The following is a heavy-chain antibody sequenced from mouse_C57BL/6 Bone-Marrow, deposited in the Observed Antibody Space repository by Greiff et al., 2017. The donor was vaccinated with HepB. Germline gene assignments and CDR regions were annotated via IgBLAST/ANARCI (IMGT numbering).Heavy chain of an antibody. Sequence: VKLVESGGGLVQPKGSLKLSCAASGFSFNTYAMNWVRQAPGKGLEWVARIRSKSNNYATYYADSVKDRFTISRDDSESMLYLQMNNLKTEDTAMYYCVRITTVWYFDVWGTGTTVTVSS. J-gene: IGHJ1*03. CDR1: GFSFNTYA. CDR2: IRSKSNNYAT. D-gene: IGHD1-1*01. CDR3: VRITTVWYFDV. V-gene: IGHV10-1*01.